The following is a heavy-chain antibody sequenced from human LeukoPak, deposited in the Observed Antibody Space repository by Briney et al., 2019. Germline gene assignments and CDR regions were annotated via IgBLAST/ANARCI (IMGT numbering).Heavy chain of an antibody. J-gene: IGHJ4*02. CDR2: IYYSGST. V-gene: IGHV4-39*01. CDR3: MGDVYTYGSFDY. Sequence: PSETLSLTCSVSGGSISTSSSFWGWIRQPPGKGLEWIGSIYYSGSTYSNPSLKSRVTISVDTSKSQFSLTWITVPAIDTEAYYCMGDVYTYGSFDYWGQGTLVTVSS. CDR1: GGSISTSSSF. D-gene: IGHD5-18*01.